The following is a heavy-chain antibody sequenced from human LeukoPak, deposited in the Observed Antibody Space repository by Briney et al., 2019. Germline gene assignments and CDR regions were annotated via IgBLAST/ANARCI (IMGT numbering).Heavy chain of an antibody. CDR2: ISSSGHYI. CDR3: TRQWLRVMDV. D-gene: IGHD6-19*01. V-gene: IGHV3-21*01. CDR1: GFTFTAYS. J-gene: IGHJ6*04. Sequence: PGGSLRLSCASSGFTFTAYSMNWVRQAPGRGLEWISFISSSGHYIYYADSLKGRFTISRDNANSSLYLQISTLKAEDTAVYYCTRQWLRVMDVSGKGTTVTVSS.